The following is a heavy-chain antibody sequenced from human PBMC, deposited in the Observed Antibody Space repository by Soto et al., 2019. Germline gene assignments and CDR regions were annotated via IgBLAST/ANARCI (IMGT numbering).Heavy chain of an antibody. J-gene: IGHJ4*02. CDR2: NSGSGGST. Sequence: EVQLLESGGGLVQPGGSLRLSCAASGFTFSSYAMSWVRQAPGKGVEWVSANSGSGGSTYYADSVQGRFTISRDSYKNTLYLEMNSLRAEATAVYYCAKSNAPCCSGGSCYCFFGSTPELYYCGQGTLVTVSS. CDR3: AKSNAPCCSGGSCYCFFGSTPELYY. CDR1: GFTFSSYA. V-gene: IGHV3-23*01. D-gene: IGHD2-15*01.